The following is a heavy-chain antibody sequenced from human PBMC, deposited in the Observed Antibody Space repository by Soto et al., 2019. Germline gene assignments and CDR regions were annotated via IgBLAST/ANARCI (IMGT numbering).Heavy chain of an antibody. CDR3: AREGIAVAGTVDY. D-gene: IGHD6-19*01. V-gene: IGHV4-61*01. CDR1: GGSVSSGSYY. J-gene: IGHJ4*02. Sequence: ETLSVNCTVSGGSVSSGSYYWSWIRQPPGKGLEWIGYIYYSGSTNYNPSLKSRVTISVDTSKNQFSLKLSSVTAADTAVYYCAREGIAVAGTVDYWGQGTLVTVSS. CDR2: IYYSGST.